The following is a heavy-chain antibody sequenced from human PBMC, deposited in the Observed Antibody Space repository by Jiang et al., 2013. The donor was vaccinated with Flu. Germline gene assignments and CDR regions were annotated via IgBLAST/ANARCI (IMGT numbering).Heavy chain of an antibody. V-gene: IGHV6-1*01. CDR3: ARDSLPSFRIAVAGGFDY. D-gene: IGHD6-19*01. J-gene: IGHJ4*02. CDR1: GDSVSSNSAA. Sequence: SQTLSLTCAISGDSVSSNSAAWNWIRQSPSRGLEWLGRTYYRSKWYNDYAVSVKSRITINPDTSKNQFSLQLNSVTPEDTAVYYCARDSLPSFRIAVAGGFDYWGQGTLVTVSS. CDR2: TYYRSKWYN.